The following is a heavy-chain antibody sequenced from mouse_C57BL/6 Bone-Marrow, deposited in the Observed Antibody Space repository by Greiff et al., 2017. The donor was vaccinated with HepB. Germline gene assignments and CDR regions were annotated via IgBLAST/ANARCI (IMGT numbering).Heavy chain of an antibody. CDR3: ARSAIYYGSSYWDFDV. D-gene: IGHD1-1*01. CDR1: GYTFTSYW. CDR2: IDPSDSYT. V-gene: IGHV1-59*01. J-gene: IGHJ1*03. Sequence: QVQLKQPGAELVRPGTSVKLSCKASGYTFTSYWMHWVKQRPGQGLEWIGVIDPSDSYTNYNQKFKGKATLTVDTSSSTAYMQLSSLTSEDSAVYYCARSAIYYGSSYWDFDVWGTGTTVTVSS.